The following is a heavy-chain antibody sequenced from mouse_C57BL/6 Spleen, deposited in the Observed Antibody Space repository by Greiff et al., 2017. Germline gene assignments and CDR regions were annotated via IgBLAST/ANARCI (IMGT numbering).Heavy chain of an antibody. CDR1: GYTFTSYW. J-gene: IGHJ3*01. CDR3: ASEGFPAWFAY. Sequence: VQLQQSGAELVRPGSSVKLSCKASGYTFTSYWMDWVKQRPGQGLEWIGNIYPSDSETHYNQKFKDKATLTVDKSSSTASMQLSSLTSEDSAFDYCASEGFPAWFAYWGQGTLVTVSA. V-gene: IGHV1-61*01. CDR2: IYPSDSET.